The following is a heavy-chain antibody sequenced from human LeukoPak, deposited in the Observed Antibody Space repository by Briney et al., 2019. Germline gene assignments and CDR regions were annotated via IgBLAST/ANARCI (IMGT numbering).Heavy chain of an antibody. V-gene: IGHV1-18*01. CDR3: ARVSEYSSGWYFAYYYYGMDV. J-gene: IGHJ6*02. D-gene: IGHD6-19*01. Sequence: TFXXXGISWXRXXXGQGLEWMGWISAYNGNTNSAQKPHGRVTMPTDTSTSTAYMELRSLRSDDTAVYYCARVSEYSSGWYFAYYYYGMDVWGQGTTVTVSS. CDR1: TFXXXG. CDR2: ISAYNGNT.